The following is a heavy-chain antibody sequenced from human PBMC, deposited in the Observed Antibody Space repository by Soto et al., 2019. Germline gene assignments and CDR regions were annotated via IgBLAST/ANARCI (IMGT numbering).Heavy chain of an antibody. Sequence: PSETLSLTCTVSGGSISSSSYYWGWIRQPPGKGLEWIGSIYYSGSTYYNPSLKSRVTISVGTSKNQFSLKLSSVTAADTAVYYCARSGVGATTIDYWGQGTLVTV. CDR2: IYYSGST. J-gene: IGHJ4*02. V-gene: IGHV4-39*01. CDR3: ARSGVGATTIDY. D-gene: IGHD1-26*01. CDR1: GGSISSSSYY.